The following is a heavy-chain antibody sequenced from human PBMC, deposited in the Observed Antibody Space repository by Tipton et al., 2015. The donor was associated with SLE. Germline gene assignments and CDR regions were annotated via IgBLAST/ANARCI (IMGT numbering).Heavy chain of an antibody. CDR2: LYYSGNT. CDR3: ARGYCSDGVCYGFGFFDY. J-gene: IGHJ4*02. CDR1: GGSIRSSRHF. D-gene: IGHD2-8*01. Sequence: CTVSGGSIRSSRHFWGWIRQPPGKGLEWIGVLYYSGNTYYNPSLKSPVTLSIDTSKNQFSLKMRSVTAADTAVYFCARGYCSDGVCYGFGFFDYWGQGNLVTVSS. V-gene: IGHV4-39*07.